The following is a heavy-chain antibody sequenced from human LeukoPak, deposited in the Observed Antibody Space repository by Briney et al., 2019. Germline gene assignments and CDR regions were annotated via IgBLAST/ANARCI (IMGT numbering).Heavy chain of an antibody. D-gene: IGHD4-23*01. V-gene: IGHV4-4*07. Sequence: SETLSLTCTVSGGSISTYYWSWVRQPAGKGLEWIGRFYVSGSIDYNPSLKSRITISADKSKNQFSLKLTSVTAADTAVYYCARQGGLGTPASGSLEAFDYWGQGTLVTVSS. CDR1: GGSISTYY. CDR3: ARQGGLGTPASGSLEAFDY. CDR2: FYVSGSI. J-gene: IGHJ4*02.